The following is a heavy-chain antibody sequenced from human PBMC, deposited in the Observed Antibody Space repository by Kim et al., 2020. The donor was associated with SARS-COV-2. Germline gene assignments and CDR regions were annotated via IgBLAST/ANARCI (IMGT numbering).Heavy chain of an antibody. CDR1: GFTFSTFA. V-gene: IGHV3-23*01. D-gene: IGHD2-2*01. Sequence: GGSLRLSCAASGFTFSTFAMTWVRQAPGKGLEWVSTINPGGGAGTFYADSVKGRFTISRDSSKSTLFLQLNTLRAEDMATYFCARDGFAVGRPYHYMDVWGKGTTVTVSS. CDR2: INPGGGAGT. CDR3: ARDGFAVGRPYHYMDV. J-gene: IGHJ6*03.